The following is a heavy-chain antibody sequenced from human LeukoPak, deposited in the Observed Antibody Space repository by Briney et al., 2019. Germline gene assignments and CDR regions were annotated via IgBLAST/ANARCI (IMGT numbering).Heavy chain of an antibody. CDR1: GFTFSDFY. CDR3: ARDSPPPGYEY. V-gene: IGHV3-11*01. D-gene: IGHD6-13*01. J-gene: IGHJ4*02. Sequence: GGSLRLSCAASGFTFSDFYMSWIRQAPGKGLEWVSYISKSGGTIYYADSVKGRFTISRDNAKNSLYLQMNSLRAEDTAVYYCARDSPPPGYEYGAQEPLVPVSS. CDR2: ISKSGGTI.